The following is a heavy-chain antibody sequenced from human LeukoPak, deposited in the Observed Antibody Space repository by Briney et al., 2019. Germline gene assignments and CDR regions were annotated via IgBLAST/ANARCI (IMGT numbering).Heavy chain of an antibody. CDR3: ARGRKFITYYYDSSGYYYSY. V-gene: IGHV4-31*03. CDR2: IYYSGST. D-gene: IGHD3-22*01. J-gene: IGHJ4*02. CDR1: GGSISSGGYF. Sequence: SETLSLTCTVSGGSISSGGYFWTWIRQHPGKGLEWIGYIYYSGSTYYNPSLKSRVTISVDTSKNQFSLKLTSVTDADTAVYYCARGRKFITYYYDSSGYYYSYWGQGTLVTVSS.